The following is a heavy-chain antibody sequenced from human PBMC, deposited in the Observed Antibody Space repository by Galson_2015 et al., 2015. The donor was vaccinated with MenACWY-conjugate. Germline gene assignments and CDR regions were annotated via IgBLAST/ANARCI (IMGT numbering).Heavy chain of an antibody. V-gene: IGHV3-23*01. CDR1: GFPFSNHG. J-gene: IGHJ2*01. Sequence: SLRLSCAASGFPFSNHGMSWVRQAPGKGMEWVSSISNSGGLTYYTDSVRGRFTSSRDNPKNTLYLQLNSLSAGDTAIYYCAKIGKTGDWYFDLWGRGTLVTVSS. D-gene: IGHD3-10*01. CDR2: ISNSGGLT. CDR3: AKIGKTGDWYFDL.